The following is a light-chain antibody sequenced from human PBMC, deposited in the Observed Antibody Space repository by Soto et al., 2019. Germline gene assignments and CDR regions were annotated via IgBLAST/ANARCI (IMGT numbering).Light chain of an antibody. CDR2: AAS. CDR1: QDISSY. Sequence: DIQLTQSPSFLSASVGDRVTITCRTSQDISSYLAWYQQKPGKAPQLLISAASTLQSGVPSRFSGSGSGTEFTLTLSSLQPEDFATYYCQQLKSYPLSFGGGTKVEL. V-gene: IGKV1-9*01. J-gene: IGKJ4*01. CDR3: QQLKSYPLS.